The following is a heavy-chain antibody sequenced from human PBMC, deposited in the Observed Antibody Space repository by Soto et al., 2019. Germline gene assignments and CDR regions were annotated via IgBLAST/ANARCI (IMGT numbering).Heavy chain of an antibody. CDR1: GFTFTTYA. CDR3: AHPRGYGVFDAYDF. CDR2: ISGSGDGT. J-gene: IGHJ3*01. D-gene: IGHD4-17*01. V-gene: IGHV3-23*01. Sequence: PGGSLRLSCAASGFTFTTYAMSWVRQAPGKGLEWVSAISGSGDGTFYADSVKGRLTISRDNSKNTLYLQMNGLRTEDTAVYYCAHPRGYGVFDAYDFWGQGTMVTVSS.